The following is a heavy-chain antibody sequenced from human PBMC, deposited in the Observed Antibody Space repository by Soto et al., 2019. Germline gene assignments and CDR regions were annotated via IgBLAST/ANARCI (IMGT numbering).Heavy chain of an antibody. Sequence: SETRSLTCAVYGGSFSGYYWSWIRQPPGKGLEWIGEINHSGSTNYNPSLKSRVTISVDTSKNQFSLKLSSVTAADTAVYYCARKSDYDFWSGYYGQNWFDPWGQGTLVTVSS. J-gene: IGHJ5*02. CDR3: ARKSDYDFWSGYYGQNWFDP. V-gene: IGHV4-34*01. CDR1: GGSFSGYY. CDR2: INHSGST. D-gene: IGHD3-3*01.